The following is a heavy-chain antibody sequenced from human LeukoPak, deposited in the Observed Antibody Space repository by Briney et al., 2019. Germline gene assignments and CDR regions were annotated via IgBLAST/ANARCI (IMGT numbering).Heavy chain of an antibody. CDR1: GFTFSSYA. D-gene: IGHD6-19*01. J-gene: IGHJ4*02. CDR3: AKEVAVTGIYYFDY. CDR2: ISGSGDST. V-gene: IGHV3-23*01. Sequence: GGSLRLSCAASGFTFSSYAMNWVRQAPGKGLEWVSAISGSGDSTYYADSVKGRFTISRDNSKNTLYLQMNSLRAEDTAVYYCAKEVAVTGIYYFDYWGQGTLVTVSS.